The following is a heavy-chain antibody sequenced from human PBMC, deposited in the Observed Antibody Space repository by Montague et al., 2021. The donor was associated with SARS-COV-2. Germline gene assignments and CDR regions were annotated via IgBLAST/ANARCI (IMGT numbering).Heavy chain of an antibody. J-gene: IGHJ5*02. V-gene: IGHV5-51*03. CDR1: GYSFPTYW. CDR3: ARRFPGWVNWFDP. CDR2: IYPGDSDT. D-gene: IGHD2/OR15-2a*01. Sequence: QSGAEVKKPGESLKISCKASGYSFPTYWIGWVCQMPGKGLEWMGIIYPGDSDTRYSPSFQGQVTISADKSISTAYLQWSGLKASDTAMYYCARRFPGWVNWFDPWGQGTLVTVSS.